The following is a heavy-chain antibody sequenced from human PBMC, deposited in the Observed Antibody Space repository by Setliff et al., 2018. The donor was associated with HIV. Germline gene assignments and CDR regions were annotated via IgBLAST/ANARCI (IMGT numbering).Heavy chain of an antibody. CDR1: GFGFSGYF. CDR3: ARGCVGGNCYSPTGDY. J-gene: IGHJ4*02. V-gene: IGHV3-11*04. Sequence: PGGSLRLSCAASGFGFSGYFMSWIRQTPRKGLEWMSCISFSTGSIYYADSVKGRFTISSDTAKNALYLQMNSLRAEDTAVYYCARGCVGGNCYSPTGDYWGQGTLVTVSS. CDR2: ISFSTGSI. D-gene: IGHD2-15*01.